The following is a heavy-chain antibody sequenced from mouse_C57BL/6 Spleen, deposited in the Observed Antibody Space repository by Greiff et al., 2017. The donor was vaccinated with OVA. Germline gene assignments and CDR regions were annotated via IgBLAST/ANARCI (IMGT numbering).Heavy chain of an antibody. Sequence: EVKLMESEGGLVQPGSSMKLSCTASGFTFSDYYMAWVRQVPEKGLEWVANINYDGSSTYYLDSLKSRFIISRDNATNILYLQMSSLKSEDTATYYCARSPYFDYWGQGTTLTVSS. CDR2: INYDGSST. V-gene: IGHV5-16*01. CDR3: ARSPYFDY. J-gene: IGHJ2*01. CDR1: GFTFSDYY.